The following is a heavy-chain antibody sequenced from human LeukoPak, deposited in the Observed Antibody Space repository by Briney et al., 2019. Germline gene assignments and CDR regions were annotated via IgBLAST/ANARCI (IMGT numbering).Heavy chain of an antibody. D-gene: IGHD6-13*01. CDR3: ARVAGYSSSWLDY. CDR1: GFTFGSYS. J-gene: IGHJ4*02. CDR2: TRNKANSYTT. V-gene: IGHV3-72*01. Sequence: GGSLRLSCAASGFTFGSYSMSWARQAPGKGLEWVGRTRNKANSYTTEYAASVKGRFTISRDDSKNSLYLQMNSLKTEDTAVYYCARVAGYSSSWLDYWGQGTLVTVSS.